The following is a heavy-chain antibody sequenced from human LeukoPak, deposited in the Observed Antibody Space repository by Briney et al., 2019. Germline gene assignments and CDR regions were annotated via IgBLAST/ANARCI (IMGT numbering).Heavy chain of an antibody. V-gene: IGHV1-24*01. CDR1: GYTLTELS. J-gene: IGHJ6*02. D-gene: IGHD2-2*01. CDR3: AIRSVVAPAAKLYYYYGMDV. CDR2: FDPEDGET. Sequence: GASVKVSCKVSGYTLTELSMHWVRQAPGKGLEWMGGFDPEDGETIYAQKFQGRVTMTEDTSTDTAYMELSSLRSEDTAVYYCAIRSVVAPAAKLYYYYGMDVWGQGTTVTVSS.